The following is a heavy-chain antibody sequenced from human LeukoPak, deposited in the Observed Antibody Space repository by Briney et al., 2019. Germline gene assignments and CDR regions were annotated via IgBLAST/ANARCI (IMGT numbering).Heavy chain of an antibody. J-gene: IGHJ4*02. V-gene: IGHV3-23*01. Sequence: GGSLRLSCAASGFTFSSFAMSWVRQAPGKGVEWVSTITDSGDTTYSADSVKGRFTISRDNSKITLYLQMNSLRAEDTAVYYCAKDGALSTSWYFYCDYWGQGTLVTVSS. CDR2: ITDSGDTT. CDR1: GFTFSSFA. D-gene: IGHD2-2*01. CDR3: AKDGALSTSWYFYCDY.